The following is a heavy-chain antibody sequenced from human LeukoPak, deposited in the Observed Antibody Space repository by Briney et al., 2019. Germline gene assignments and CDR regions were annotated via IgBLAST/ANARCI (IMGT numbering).Heavy chain of an antibody. V-gene: IGHV4-34*01. D-gene: IGHD2-15*01. J-gene: IGHJ5*02. CDR3: ARALGYCSGGSCYFPPP. Sequence: SETLSLTCAVYGGSFSGYYWSWIRQPPGKGLEWIGEINHSGSTNYNPSLKSRVTISVDTSKNQFSLRLSSVTAADTAVYYCARALGYCSGGSCYFPPPWGQGTLVTVSS. CDR1: GGSFSGYY. CDR2: INHSGST.